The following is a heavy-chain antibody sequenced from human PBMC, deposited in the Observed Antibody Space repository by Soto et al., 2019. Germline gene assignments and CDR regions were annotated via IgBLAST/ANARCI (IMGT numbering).Heavy chain of an antibody. J-gene: IGHJ5*02. D-gene: IGHD3-9*01. CDR3: ARDRGLTSSSGSNNGFDP. Sequence: ASVKVSCKASGYTFTGYYMHWVRQAPGQGLEWMGWINPNSGGTNYAQKFQGRVTMTRDTSISTAYMELSRLRSDDTAVYYCARDRGLTSSSGSNNGFDPWGQGTLVTVSS. V-gene: IGHV1-2*02. CDR1: GYTFTGYY. CDR2: INPNSGGT.